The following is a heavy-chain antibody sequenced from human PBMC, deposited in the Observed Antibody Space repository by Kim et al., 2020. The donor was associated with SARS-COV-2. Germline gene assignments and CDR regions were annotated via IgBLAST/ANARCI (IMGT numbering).Heavy chain of an antibody. Sequence: SETLSLTCTVSGGSISSYYWSWIRQPPGKGLEWIGYIYYSGSTNYNPSLKSRVTISVDTSKNQFSLKLSSVTAADTAVYYCASATMGRGVITPDYWGQGTLVTVSS. CDR3: ASATMGRGVITPDY. D-gene: IGHD3-10*01. CDR2: IYYSGST. J-gene: IGHJ4*02. CDR1: GGSISSYY. V-gene: IGHV4-59*08.